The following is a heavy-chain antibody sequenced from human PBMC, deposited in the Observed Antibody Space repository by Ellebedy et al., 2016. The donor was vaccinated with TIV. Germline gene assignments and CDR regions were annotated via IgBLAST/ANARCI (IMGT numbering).Heavy chain of an antibody. J-gene: IGHJ6*02. CDR3: ARRSSRNVMDV. D-gene: IGHD6-13*01. CDR1: GDSVPSNSAG. V-gene: IGHV6-1*01. Sequence: SQTLSLTCAISGDSVPSNSAGWNWLRQSPSRGLEWLGRTYYRSKWYNDYAVSVKSRITINPDTSKNQFSLQLNSVTPEDTAGYYCARRSSRNVMDVWGQGTTVTVSS. CDR2: TYYRSKWYN.